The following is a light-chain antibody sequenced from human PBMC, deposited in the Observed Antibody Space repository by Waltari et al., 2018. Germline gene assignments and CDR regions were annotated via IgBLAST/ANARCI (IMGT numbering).Light chain of an antibody. Sequence: QSVLTQPPSASGTPGQRVTISCSGSNSNIGSHYIYWYQQFPGTAPKLLICRDNPQPSGVPDRFSGAKSGTSASLVISGLRSEDDADYYWATWDNSLSGRVFGGGTRVTVL. CDR1: NSNIGSHY. V-gene: IGLV1-47*01. CDR3: ATWDNSLSGRV. CDR2: RDN. J-gene: IGLJ3*02.